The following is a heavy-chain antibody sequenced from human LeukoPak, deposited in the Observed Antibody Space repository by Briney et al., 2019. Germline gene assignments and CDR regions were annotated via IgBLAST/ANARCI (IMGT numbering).Heavy chain of an antibody. D-gene: IGHD2-15*01. Sequence: KVSCKGSGYSFTSYWIGWVRQMPGKGLEWMGIIYPGDSDTRYSPSFQGQVTISADKSISTAYLQWSSLKASDTAMYYCARNIGYCSGGSCSSYYYYGMDVWGQGTTVTVSS. J-gene: IGHJ6*02. V-gene: IGHV5-51*01. CDR1: GYSFTSYW. CDR2: IYPGDSDT. CDR3: ARNIGYCSGGSCSSYYYYGMDV.